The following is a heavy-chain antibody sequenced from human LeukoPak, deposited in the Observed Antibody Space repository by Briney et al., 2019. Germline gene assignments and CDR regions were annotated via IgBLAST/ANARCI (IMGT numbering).Heavy chain of an antibody. CDR2: ISGSGGST. CDR1: GFTFSSYG. J-gene: IGHJ6*03. Sequence: GGSLRLSCAASGFTFSSYGMSWVRQAPGKGLEWVSAISGSGGSTYYADSVKGRFTISRDNSKNTLYLQMNSLRAEDTAVYYCARDQVLPPFDYYYMDVWGKGTTVTVSS. D-gene: IGHD2-15*01. V-gene: IGHV3-23*01. CDR3: ARDQVLPPFDYYYMDV.